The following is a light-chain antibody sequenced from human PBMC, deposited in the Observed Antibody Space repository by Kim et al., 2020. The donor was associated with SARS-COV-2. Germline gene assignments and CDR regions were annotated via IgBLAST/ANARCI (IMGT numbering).Light chain of an antibody. CDR1: QDISRY. V-gene: IGKV1-39*01. Sequence: DIQMTQSPSSLSASVGDRVTITCRASQDISRYLNWYQQKPGKAPKLLIYTASSLQSGVPSRFTGSGSETDFTLTISSLQPEDFATYYCQQTDSASRTFGQGTKVVIK. J-gene: IGKJ1*01. CDR2: TAS. CDR3: QQTDSASRT.